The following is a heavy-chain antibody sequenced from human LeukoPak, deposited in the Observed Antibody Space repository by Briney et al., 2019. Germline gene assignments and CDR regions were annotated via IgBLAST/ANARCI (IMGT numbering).Heavy chain of an antibody. D-gene: IGHD2-15*01. CDR2: IQYDGSNE. J-gene: IGHJ6*03. V-gene: IGHV3-30*02. CDR1: RFTFSSYG. CDR3: AKDRCSDGVGCYYYYMDV. Sequence: GGSLRLSCAASRFTFSSYGMHWVRQAPGKGLEWVAYIQYDGSNEQYADSVKGRFSISRDSSKNILYLQMNSLRAEDTAVYYCAKDRCSDGVGCYYYYMDVWGKGTTVTISS.